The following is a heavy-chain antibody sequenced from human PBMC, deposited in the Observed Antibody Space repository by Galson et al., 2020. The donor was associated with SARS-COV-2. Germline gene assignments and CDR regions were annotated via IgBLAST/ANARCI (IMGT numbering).Heavy chain of an antibody. CDR3: TTRSGGNYYYYGMDV. CDR2: IKSKTDGGTT. V-gene: IGHV3-15*01. Sequence: GESLKISCAASGFTFSNAWMSWVRQAPGKGLEWVGRIKSKTDGGTTDYAAPVKGRFTISRDDSKNTLYLQMNSLKTEDTAVYYCTTRSGGNYYYYGMDVWGQGTTVTVSS. J-gene: IGHJ6*02. D-gene: IGHD2-15*01. CDR1: GFTFSNAW.